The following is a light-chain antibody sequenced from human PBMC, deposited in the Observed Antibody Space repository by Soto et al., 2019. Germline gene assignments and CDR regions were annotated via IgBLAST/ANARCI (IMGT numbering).Light chain of an antibody. V-gene: IGKV1-5*01. Sequence: DIQITQSPSTLSASVGDRVTITCRANQSISNWLAWYQQKPGKAPKFLIYDASSLESGVPSRFSGSGSGTEFTLTISSLQPDDFATYYCQQYNSYSPWTFGQGTKVDIK. J-gene: IGKJ1*01. CDR2: DAS. CDR1: QSISNW. CDR3: QQYNSYSPWT.